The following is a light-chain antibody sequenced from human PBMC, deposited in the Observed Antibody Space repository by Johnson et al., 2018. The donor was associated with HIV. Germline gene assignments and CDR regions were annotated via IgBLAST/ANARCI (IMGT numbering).Light chain of an antibody. Sequence: QSVLTQPPSVSAAPGQKVTISCSGSSSNIGNNYVSWYQQLPGTAPKLLIYVNNKRPSGISDRFSGSKSGTSATLGITGLQTGDEADFYCGTWDTSLSVYVFGTGTKVTVL. CDR1: SSNIGNNY. CDR2: VNN. J-gene: IGLJ1*01. V-gene: IGLV1-51*01. CDR3: GTWDTSLSVYV.